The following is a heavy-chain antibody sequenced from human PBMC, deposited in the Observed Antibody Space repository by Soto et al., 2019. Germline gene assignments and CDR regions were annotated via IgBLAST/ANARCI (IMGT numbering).Heavy chain of an antibody. CDR2: ISWNSGSI. CDR1: GFTFDDYA. D-gene: IGHD3-16*01. CDR3: AKDPVGGDYYYYGMDV. J-gene: IGHJ6*02. V-gene: IGHV3-9*01. Sequence: EVQLVESGGGLVQPGRSLRLSCAASGFTFDDYAMHWVRQAPGKGLEWVSGISWNSGSIGYADSVKGRFTISRDNAKNSLYLQMNSLRAEDTALYYCAKDPVGGDYYYYGMDVWGQGTTVTVSS.